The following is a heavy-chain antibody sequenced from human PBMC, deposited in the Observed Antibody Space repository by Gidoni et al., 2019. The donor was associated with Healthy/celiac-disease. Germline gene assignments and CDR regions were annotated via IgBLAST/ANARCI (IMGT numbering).Heavy chain of an antibody. Sequence: EVQLLESGGGLVQPGGSLRLSCAASGFTFSSYAMSWVRQAPGKGLEWVSAISGSGGSTYYADSVKGRFTISRDNSKNTLYLQMNSLRAEDTAVYYCASVWVDYDILTGPFDYWGQGTLVTVSS. V-gene: IGHV3-23*01. D-gene: IGHD3-9*01. CDR3: ASVWVDYDILTGPFDY. CDR1: GFTFSSYA. J-gene: IGHJ4*02. CDR2: ISGSGGST.